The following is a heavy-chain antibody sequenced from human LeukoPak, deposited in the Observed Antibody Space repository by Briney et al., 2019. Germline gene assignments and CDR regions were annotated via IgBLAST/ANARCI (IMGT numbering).Heavy chain of an antibody. CDR2: IIPIFGTA. Sequence: SVKVSCKASGGTFSSYAISWVRQAPGQGLEWMGGIIPIFGTANYAQKFQGRVTITTDESTSTAYMELSSLRSEDTAVYYCARAWELLHGWFDPWGQGTLVTVSS. V-gene: IGHV1-69*05. D-gene: IGHD1-26*01. J-gene: IGHJ5*02. CDR3: ARAWELLHGWFDP. CDR1: GGTFSSYA.